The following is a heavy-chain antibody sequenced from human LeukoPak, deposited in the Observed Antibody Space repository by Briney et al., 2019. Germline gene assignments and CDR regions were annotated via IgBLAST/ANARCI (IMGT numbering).Heavy chain of an antibody. D-gene: IGHD4-23*01. Sequence: SETLSLTCTVSGGSISSSSYYWGWIRQPPGKGLEWIGEINHSGSTNYNPSLKSRVTISVDTSKNQFSLKLSSVTAADTAVYYCARGPTVVTSDAFDIWGQGTMVTVSS. CDR3: ARGPTVVTSDAFDI. V-gene: IGHV4-39*07. CDR2: INHSGST. J-gene: IGHJ3*02. CDR1: GGSISSSSYY.